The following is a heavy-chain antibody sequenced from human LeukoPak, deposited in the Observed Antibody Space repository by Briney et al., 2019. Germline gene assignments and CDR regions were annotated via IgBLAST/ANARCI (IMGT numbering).Heavy chain of an antibody. D-gene: IGHD3-16*01. Sequence: ASVKVSCKASGYTFTSYGISWVRQVPGQGLEWMGWISAYNGNTNYAQKLQGRVTMTTDTSTSTAYMELRSLRSDDTAVYYCARGILGELLGGGVDYWGQGTLVTVSS. J-gene: IGHJ4*02. CDR2: ISAYNGNT. V-gene: IGHV1-18*01. CDR3: ARGILGELLGGGVDY. CDR1: GYTFTSYG.